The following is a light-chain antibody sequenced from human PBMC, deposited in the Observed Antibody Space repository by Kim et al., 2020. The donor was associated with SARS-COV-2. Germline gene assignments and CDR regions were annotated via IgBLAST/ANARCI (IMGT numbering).Light chain of an antibody. V-gene: IGKV3-15*01. J-gene: IGKJ2*01. CDR2: GTS. CDR3: QQYDKWPPYT. Sequence: SPGEGATLSCRASQSIGSNLACYQQKPGQAPRLLIYGTSSRATGSPARFSGSGSGSEFTLAISSLQSEDIAVYYCQQYDKWPPYTFGQGTKLEI. CDR1: QSIGSN.